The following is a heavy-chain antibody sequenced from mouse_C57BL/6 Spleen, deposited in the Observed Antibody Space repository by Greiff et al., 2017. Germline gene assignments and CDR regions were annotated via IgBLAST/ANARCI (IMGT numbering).Heavy chain of an antibody. J-gene: IGHJ2*01. V-gene: IGHV1-80*01. Sequence: QVQLQQSGAELVKPGASVKISCKASGYAFSSYWMNWVKQRPGKGLEWIGQIYPGDGDTNYNGKFKGKATLTADNSSSTAYMQLSSLTSEDSAVYCCARRWTTVVVTEDYYFDYWGQGTTLTVSS. CDR1: GYAFSSYW. CDR2: IYPGDGDT. D-gene: IGHD1-1*01. CDR3: ARRWTTVVVTEDYYFDY.